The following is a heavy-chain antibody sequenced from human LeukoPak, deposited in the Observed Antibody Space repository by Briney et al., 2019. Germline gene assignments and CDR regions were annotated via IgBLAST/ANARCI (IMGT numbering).Heavy chain of an antibody. CDR2: IKEDGSEK. Sequence: GGSLRLSCAASGFTFSNYWMTWVRQAQGKGLEWVANIKEDGSEKYYVDSVKGRFTISRDNAKNSLSLQLNSLSAEDTAVYYCARSRSGYYEDYWGQGTLVTVSS. CDR3: ARSRSGYYEDY. CDR1: GFTFSNYW. J-gene: IGHJ4*02. D-gene: IGHD5-12*01. V-gene: IGHV3-7*01.